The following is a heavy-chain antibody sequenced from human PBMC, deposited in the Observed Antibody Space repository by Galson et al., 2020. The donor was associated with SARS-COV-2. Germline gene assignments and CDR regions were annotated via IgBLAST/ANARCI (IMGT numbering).Heavy chain of an antibody. V-gene: IGHV6-1*01. J-gene: IGHJ4*02. CDR3: VTGGAEGGFFEY. CDR1: GDSVSSNSAA. D-gene: IGHD3-16*01. CDR2: TYYRSYWKS. Sequence: TLSLTCAISGDSVSSNSAAWNWIRQSPSRGLEWLGRTYYRSYWKSDYAISVRSRITINADPSKNQFSLQLNSVTPDDSAVYYCVTGGAEGGFFEYWGQGTLVTVSS.